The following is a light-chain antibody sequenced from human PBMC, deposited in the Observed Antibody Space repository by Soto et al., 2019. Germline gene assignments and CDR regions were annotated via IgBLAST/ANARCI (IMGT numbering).Light chain of an antibody. Sequence: EIVLTQSPGTLSLSPGERATLSCRASQSVTSNYLAWYQQKPGQSPRLLIYGASSKATGIPDRFSGSGSGTDFTLTISRLDPEDFAVYYCQQYGSSPYTVGQGTKLEIK. CDR1: QSVTSNY. CDR2: GAS. J-gene: IGKJ2*01. CDR3: QQYGSSPYT. V-gene: IGKV3-20*01.